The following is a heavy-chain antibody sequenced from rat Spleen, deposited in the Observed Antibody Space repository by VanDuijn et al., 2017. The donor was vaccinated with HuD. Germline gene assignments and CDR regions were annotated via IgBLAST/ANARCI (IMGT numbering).Heavy chain of an antibody. CDR1: GFTFSDYY. CDR3: ARQGNYGVFSGIMDA. J-gene: IGHJ4*01. V-gene: IGHV5-29*01. D-gene: IGHD1-11*01. CDR2: INYDDSTT. Sequence: EVQLVESDGGLVQPGRSLKLSCAASGFTFSDYYMAWVRQAPTKGLEWVATINYDDSTTYYRDSVKGRFTISRDNAKNTLYLQMDSQRSEDTATYFCARQGNYGVFSGIMDAWGQGASVTVSS.